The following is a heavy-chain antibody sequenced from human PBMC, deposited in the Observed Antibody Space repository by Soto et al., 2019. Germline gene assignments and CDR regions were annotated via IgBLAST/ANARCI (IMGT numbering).Heavy chain of an antibody. Sequence: QVQLVESGGGLVKPGGSLRLSCEASGFTFSDYYMSWIRQAPGKGLEWVSDISPSGGTIYYADSVKGRFTLSRDNAKNSRYVQMNSMRAEDTAVDHRVRVGYAYGNDPWGQGALVAVPS. CDR1: GFTFSDYY. CDR3: VRVGYAYGNDP. CDR2: ISPSGGTI. V-gene: IGHV3-11*01. D-gene: IGHD3-10*01. J-gene: IGHJ5*02.